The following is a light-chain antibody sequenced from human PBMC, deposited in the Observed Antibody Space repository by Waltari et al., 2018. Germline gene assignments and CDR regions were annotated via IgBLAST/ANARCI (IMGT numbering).Light chain of an antibody. CDR1: QTVRTTY. V-gene: IGKV3-20*01. CDR2: GAS. Sequence: EIVLTQSPGTLSLSPGERATLSCRASQTVRTTYLAWYQQKPGQAPTLLIHGASSRATGIPDRLSGSGSGTDFSLTISSLEPEDFAVYYCQQYDISPLTFGGGTKVEIK. J-gene: IGKJ4*01. CDR3: QQYDISPLT.